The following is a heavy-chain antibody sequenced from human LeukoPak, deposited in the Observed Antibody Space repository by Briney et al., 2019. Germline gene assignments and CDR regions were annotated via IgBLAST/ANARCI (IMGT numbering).Heavy chain of an antibody. Sequence: GGSLRLSWAASGFTFTSYAMSWVRQAPGKGREWVSAISGSGGSTYYADSVKGRFTISRDNSKNTLYLQMNSLRAEDTAVYYCAQDLILGASNFDYWGQGTLVTVSS. J-gene: IGHJ4*02. CDR1: GFTFTSYA. D-gene: IGHD1-26*01. CDR3: AQDLILGASNFDY. V-gene: IGHV3-23*01. CDR2: ISGSGGST.